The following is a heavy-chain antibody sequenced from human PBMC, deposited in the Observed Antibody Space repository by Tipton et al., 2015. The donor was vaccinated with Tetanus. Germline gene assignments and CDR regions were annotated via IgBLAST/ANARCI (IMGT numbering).Heavy chain of an antibody. CDR2: VSSSGRT. D-gene: IGHD3-3*01. CDR3: ARANYDNSKKGPFDS. Sequence: TLSLTCTVSGGSISSYYWSWIRQPPGKGLEWLAYVSSSGRTNSNYDLKSRITTSHDTSKNQFFLRLTSVTSADTAVYYCARANYDNSKKGPFDSWGQGTLVIVSS. V-gene: IGHV4-59*01. J-gene: IGHJ4*02. CDR1: GGSISSYY.